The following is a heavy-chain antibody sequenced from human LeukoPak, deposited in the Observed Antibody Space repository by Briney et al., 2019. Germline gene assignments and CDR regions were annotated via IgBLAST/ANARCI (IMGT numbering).Heavy chain of an antibody. J-gene: IGHJ6*03. V-gene: IGHV3-48*03. CDR1: GFTFSSYE. CDR2: ISSSSSTI. Sequence: GGSLRLSCAASGFTFSSYEMNWVRQAPGKGLEWISYISSSSSTIYYADSVKGRFTTSRDNAKNSLYLQMNSLRAEDTAVYYCARDPYSGSYGNYYYYFMDVWGKGTTVTISS. CDR3: ARDPYSGSYGNYYYYFMDV. D-gene: IGHD1-26*01.